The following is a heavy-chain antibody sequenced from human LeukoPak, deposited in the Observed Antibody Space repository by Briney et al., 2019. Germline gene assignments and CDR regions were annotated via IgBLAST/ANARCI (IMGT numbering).Heavy chain of an antibody. CDR2: IYYSGST. J-gene: IGHJ3*02. CDR3: ARALKKSYSSSWYVRTTYAFDI. V-gene: IGHV4-59*01. CDR1: GGSISSYY. Sequence: SETLSLTCTVSGGSISSYYWSWIRQPPGKGLEWIGYIYYSGSTNYNPSLKSRVTISVDTSKNQFSLKLSSVTAADTAVYYCARALKKSYSSSWYVRTTYAFDIWGQGTMVTVSS. D-gene: IGHD6-13*01.